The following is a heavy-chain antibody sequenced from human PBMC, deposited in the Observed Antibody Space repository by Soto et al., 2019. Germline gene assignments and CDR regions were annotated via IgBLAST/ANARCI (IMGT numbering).Heavy chain of an antibody. J-gene: IGHJ5*02. V-gene: IGHV1-8*02. Sequence: ASVKVSCKTSGYTFNDHEINWVRRAPGQGLEWIGWMNPNSGETGYAQRFQGRVTMTTSSSLSTAYLELSSLTSDDTAVYYCARIAMPVRPRWYNWFDPWGQGTLVTVSS. CDR1: GYTFNDHE. CDR2: MNPNSGET. CDR3: ARIAMPVRPRWYNWFDP. D-gene: IGHD2-2*01.